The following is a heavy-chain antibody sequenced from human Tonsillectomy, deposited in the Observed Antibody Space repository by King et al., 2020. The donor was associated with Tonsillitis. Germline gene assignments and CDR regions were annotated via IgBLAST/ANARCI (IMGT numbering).Heavy chain of an antibody. D-gene: IGHD3-16*01. V-gene: IGHV4-59*01. Sequence: QVQLQESGPGLVKPSETLSLTCTVSGGSISSYYWSWLRQPPGKGLEWIGYIYYSGSTNYNPSLKSRVTISVDTSKNQFSLKLSSVTAADTAVYYCAREGAHDAFDIWGQGTMVTVSS. CDR1: GGSISSYY. CDR3: AREGAHDAFDI. J-gene: IGHJ3*02. CDR2: IYYSGST.